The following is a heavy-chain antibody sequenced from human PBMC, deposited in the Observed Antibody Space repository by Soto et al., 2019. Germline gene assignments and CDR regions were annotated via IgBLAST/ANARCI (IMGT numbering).Heavy chain of an antibody. CDR3: ARERFLEWLLSYYYYGMDV. V-gene: IGHV3-30-3*01. CDR2: ISYDGSNK. Sequence: WGSLRLSCAASGFTFISYAIHFFRHSPFKWLEWVAVISYDGSNKYYADSVKGRFTISRDNSKNTLYLQMNSLRAEDTAVYYCARERFLEWLLSYYYYGMDVWGQGTTVTVSS. J-gene: IGHJ6*02. CDR1: GFTFISYA. D-gene: IGHD3-3*01.